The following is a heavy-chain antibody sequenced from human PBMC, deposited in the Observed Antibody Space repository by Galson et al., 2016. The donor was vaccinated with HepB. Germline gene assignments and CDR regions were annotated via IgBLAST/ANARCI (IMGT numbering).Heavy chain of an antibody. CDR3: ARARYSSGLYNWFDP. CDR2: IYYSGST. J-gene: IGHJ5*02. Sequence: ETLSFTCTVSGGSISSYYWNWIRQPPGKGLEWIGYIYYSGSTNYNPSLKSRVTISVDTSKNQFSLKLSSVTAADTAVYYCARARYSSGLYNWFDPWGQGTLVTVSS. CDR1: GGSISSYY. V-gene: IGHV4-59*01. D-gene: IGHD6-19*01.